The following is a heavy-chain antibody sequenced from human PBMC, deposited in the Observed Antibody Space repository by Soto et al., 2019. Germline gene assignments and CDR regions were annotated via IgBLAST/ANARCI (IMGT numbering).Heavy chain of an antibody. V-gene: IGHV3-48*03. CDR3: ARDTPRDGMDV. Sequence: EVQLVESGGGLVQTGGSLRVSCAASGFTFSSYEMNWVRQAPGKGLEWVSYISSSGNTIYYADSVRGRFTISRDNAKNSLFLQMISLTAEDTAVYYCARDTPRDGMDVWGQGTTVTVSS. CDR1: GFTFSSYE. J-gene: IGHJ6*02. CDR2: ISSSGNTI.